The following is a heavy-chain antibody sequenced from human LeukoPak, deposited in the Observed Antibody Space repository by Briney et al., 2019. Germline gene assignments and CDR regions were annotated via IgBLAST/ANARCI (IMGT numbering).Heavy chain of an antibody. V-gene: IGHV4-39*01. Sequence: KTSETLSLTCTVSGGPASSSGYYWVWIRQPPGQGLEFIGNIYYSGSTYYDPSLKSRVTMSVDTSKNQFSLKLSSVTAADTAIYYCARCRSGTSWFDYWGQGTLVTVSS. J-gene: IGHJ4*02. CDR2: IYYSGST. CDR3: ARCRSGTSWFDY. CDR1: GGPASSSGYY.